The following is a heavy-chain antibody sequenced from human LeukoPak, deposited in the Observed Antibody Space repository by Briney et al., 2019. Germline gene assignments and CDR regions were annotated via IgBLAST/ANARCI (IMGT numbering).Heavy chain of an antibody. CDR3: AKGGATVLTGLDY. CDR1: GFAFSSYW. Sequence: GGSLRLSCAASGFAFSSYWMHWVRQAPGKGLVWVSHINNDGSTTDYADSVKGRFTISRDNAKNTLYLQMNSLRAEDTAVYYCAKGGATVLTGLDYWGQGILVTVSS. V-gene: IGHV3-74*01. CDR2: INNDGSTT. D-gene: IGHD2/OR15-2a*01. J-gene: IGHJ4*02.